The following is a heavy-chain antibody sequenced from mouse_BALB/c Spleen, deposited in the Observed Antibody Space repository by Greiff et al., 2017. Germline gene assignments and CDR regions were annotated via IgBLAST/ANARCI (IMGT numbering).Heavy chain of an antibody. J-gene: IGHJ3*01. CDR1: GYSITSGYY. D-gene: IGHD1-1*01. CDR3: ARDGSTWFAY. Sequence: DVKLVESGPGLVKPSQSLSLTCSVTGYSITSGYYWNWIRQFPGNKLEWMGYISYDGSNNYNPSLKNRISITRDTSKNQFFLKLNSVTTEDTATYYCARDGSTWFAYWGQGTLVTVSA. CDR2: ISYDGSN. V-gene: IGHV3-6*02.